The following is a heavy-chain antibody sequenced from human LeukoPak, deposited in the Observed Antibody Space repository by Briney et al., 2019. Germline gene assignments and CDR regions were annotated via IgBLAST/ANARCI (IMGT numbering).Heavy chain of an antibody. Sequence: SQTLSLTCTVSGGSISSGSYYWSWIRQPPGKGLEWIGYIYYSGSTNYNPSLKSRVTISVDTSKNQFSLKLSSVTAADTAVYYCARGGRWLQSPCDYWGQGTLVTVSS. CDR3: ARGGRWLQSPCDY. CDR1: GGSISSGSYY. D-gene: IGHD5-24*01. V-gene: IGHV4-61*01. CDR2: IYYSGST. J-gene: IGHJ4*02.